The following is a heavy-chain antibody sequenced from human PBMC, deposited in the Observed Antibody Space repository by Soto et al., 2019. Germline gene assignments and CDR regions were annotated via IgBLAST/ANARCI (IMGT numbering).Heavy chain of an antibody. CDR2: ISYDGDNK. Sequence: ESGGGVVQPGRSLRLSCAASGFTFSYHALNWVRQAPGKGLEWVAVISYDGDNKYIAEAVKGRLTISRDNPKNTVSLQMNSLRTEDMAMYFCARGTTTSAFSVMDVWGQGTTVTVSS. CDR3: ARGTTTSAFSVMDV. D-gene: IGHD1-1*01. J-gene: IGHJ6*02. CDR1: GFTFSYHA. V-gene: IGHV3-30-3*01.